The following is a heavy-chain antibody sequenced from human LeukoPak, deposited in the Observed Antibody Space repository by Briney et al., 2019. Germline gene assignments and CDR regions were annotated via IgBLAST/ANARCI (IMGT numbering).Heavy chain of an antibody. CDR2: IYPGDSDT. J-gene: IGHJ1*01. D-gene: IGHD3-10*01. CDR3: ATYAGSYSKYFQH. CDR1: GYSFTSYW. Sequence: GESLKISCKGSGYSFTSYWIGWVRQMPGKGLEWMGIIYPGDSDTRYSPSFQGQVTISADKSISTAYLQWSSLKASDTAMYFCATYAGSYSKYFQHWGQGTLVTVSS. V-gene: IGHV5-51*01.